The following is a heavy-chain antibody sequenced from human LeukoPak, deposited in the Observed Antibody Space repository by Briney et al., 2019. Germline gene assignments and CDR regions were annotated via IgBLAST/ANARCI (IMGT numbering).Heavy chain of an antibody. CDR1: GFTFDDYA. V-gene: IGHV3-20*04. CDR2: INWSGGST. Sequence: GGSLRLSCAASGFTFDDYAMNWVRQAPGKGLEWVSGINWSGGSTYYRDSVKGRFTISRDNAKNSLYLQMNSLRAEDTALYYCARVKGSGYRNSIDYWGQGTLVTVSS. J-gene: IGHJ4*02. CDR3: ARVKGSGYRNSIDY. D-gene: IGHD3-3*01.